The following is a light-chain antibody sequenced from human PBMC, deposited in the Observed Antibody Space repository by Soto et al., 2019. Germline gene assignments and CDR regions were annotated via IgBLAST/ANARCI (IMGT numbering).Light chain of an antibody. J-gene: IGKJ1*01. Sequence: EIVLTQSPGTLSLSPGERATLSCRASQSVSSSYLAWYQQNRGQAPRLLLYGASSRATGIPDRFSGSGSGTDFTLTISRLDPEDFAVYYCQQYGSSRWTFGQGTKVEIK. V-gene: IGKV3-20*01. CDR3: QQYGSSRWT. CDR1: QSVSSSY. CDR2: GAS.